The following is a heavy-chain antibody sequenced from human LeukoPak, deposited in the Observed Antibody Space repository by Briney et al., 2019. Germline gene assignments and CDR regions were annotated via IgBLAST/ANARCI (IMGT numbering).Heavy chain of an antibody. CDR1: GGSISSSNW. V-gene: IGHV4-4*02. CDR3: ARDWGYNYDSSGHFDS. D-gene: IGHD3-22*01. CDR2: MYHSGST. Sequence: SETLSLTCAVSGGSISSSNWWSWVRQPPGKGLEWIGEMYHSGSTNYKPSLKSRVTISVDKSKSQFSLKLSSVTAADTAVYYCARDWGYNYDSSGHFDSWGQGTLVTVSS. J-gene: IGHJ4*02.